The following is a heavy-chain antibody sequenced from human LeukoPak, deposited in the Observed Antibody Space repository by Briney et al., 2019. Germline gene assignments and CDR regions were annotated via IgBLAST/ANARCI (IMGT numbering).Heavy chain of an antibody. V-gene: IGHV1-69*05. Sequence: SVKVSCKASGYTFTSYAISWVRQAPGQGLEWMGGIIPIFGTANYAQKFQGRVTITTDESTSTAYMELSSLRSEDTAVYYCARVGAARRFVGEYYFDYWGQGTLVTVSS. CDR2: IIPIFGTA. CDR1: GYTFTSYA. D-gene: IGHD6-6*01. CDR3: ARVGAARRFVGEYYFDY. J-gene: IGHJ4*02.